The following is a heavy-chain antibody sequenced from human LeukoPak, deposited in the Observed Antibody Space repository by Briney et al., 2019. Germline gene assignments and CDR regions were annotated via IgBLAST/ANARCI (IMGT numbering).Heavy chain of an antibody. D-gene: IGHD3-10*01. CDR3: AKKYYYGSGTYIFYFDY. Sequence: GGSLRLSCAASGFTVSSNYMSWVRQAPGKGLEWISVIYSGGSTSYADSVKGRFTISRDDSKSTLSLQMNSLRAEDTALYYCAKKYYYGSGTYIFYFDYWGQGTPVTVSS. CDR2: IYSGGST. V-gene: IGHV3-53*01. CDR1: GFTVSSNY. J-gene: IGHJ4*02.